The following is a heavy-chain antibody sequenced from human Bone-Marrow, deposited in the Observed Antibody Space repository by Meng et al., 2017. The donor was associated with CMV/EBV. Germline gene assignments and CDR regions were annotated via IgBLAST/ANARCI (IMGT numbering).Heavy chain of an antibody. D-gene: IGHD3-22*01. Sequence: GESLKISCAASGFTFSSYAMSWVRQAPGKGLEWVSAISGSGGSTYYADSVKGRFTISRDNSRNTLYLQMNSLRAEDTAVYYCAKASTYYYDSNGHSLDYWGQGTLVTVSS. V-gene: IGHV3-23*01. CDR2: ISGSGGST. J-gene: IGHJ4*02. CDR1: GFTFSSYA. CDR3: AKASTYYYDSNGHSLDY.